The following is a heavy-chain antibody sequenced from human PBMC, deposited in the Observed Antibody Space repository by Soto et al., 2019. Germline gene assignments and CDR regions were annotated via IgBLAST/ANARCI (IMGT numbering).Heavy chain of an antibody. CDR1: GGNFKNYG. V-gene: IGHV1-69*12. J-gene: IGHJ4*02. Sequence: QVQLVQSGAEVKKPGSSVRVSCKTSGGNFKNYGLSWVRQAPGRGLEWMGGIVPSFGMANYGQIFQGRVTITADVSTDTVYMELSSLNSEHTAIYYCSIEIAALGFHFWGQGTLVTVSS. D-gene: IGHD2-21*01. CDR3: SIEIAALGFHF. CDR2: IVPSFGMA.